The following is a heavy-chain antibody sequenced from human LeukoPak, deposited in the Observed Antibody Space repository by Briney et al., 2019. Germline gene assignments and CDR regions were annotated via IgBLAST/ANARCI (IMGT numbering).Heavy chain of an antibody. D-gene: IGHD2-15*01. CDR2: IYYSGST. CDR1: GGSISSYY. J-gene: IGHJ4*02. CDR3: ARESPGCGGGSCYPHFDY. V-gene: IGHV4-59*01. Sequence: SETLSLTCTVSGGSISSYYWSWIRQPPGKGLEWIGYIYYSGSTNNNPSLKSRVTISVDTSKNQFSLKLSSVTAADTAVYYCARESPGCGGGSCYPHFDYWGQGTLVTVSS.